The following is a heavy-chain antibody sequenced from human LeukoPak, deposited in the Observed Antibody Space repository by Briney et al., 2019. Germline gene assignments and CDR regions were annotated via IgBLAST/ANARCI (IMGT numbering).Heavy chain of an antibody. CDR1: VGSISSYY. CDR2: IYYSGRT. Sequence: SETLSLTCTVSVGSISSYYWTWLRQPPGKGLEWIGYIYYSGRTNYNPSLESRVTMSVDTSKNQFSLRLRSVTAADTAVYYCARQVYWSGYFVFDSWGQGTLVTVSS. J-gene: IGHJ4*02. CDR3: ARQVYWSGYFVFDS. D-gene: IGHD3-3*01. V-gene: IGHV4-59*08.